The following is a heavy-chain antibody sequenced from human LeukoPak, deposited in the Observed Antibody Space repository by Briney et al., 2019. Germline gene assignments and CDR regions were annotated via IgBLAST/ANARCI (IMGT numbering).Heavy chain of an antibody. J-gene: IGHJ4*02. V-gene: IGHV1-18*01. CDR3: ARGLLYSSSSGDY. CDR2: ISGYNGNT. Sequence: RASVKVSCKTSGYTFSNYGISWVRQAPGQGLEWMGWISGYNGNTNYAQKLQGRVTMTTDTSTSTAYMELRSLRSDDTAVYYCARGLLYSSSSGDYWGQGTLVTVSS. D-gene: IGHD6-6*01. CDR1: GYTFSNYG.